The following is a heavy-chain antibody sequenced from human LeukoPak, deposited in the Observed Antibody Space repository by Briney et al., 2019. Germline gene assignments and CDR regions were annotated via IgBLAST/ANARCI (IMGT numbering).Heavy chain of an antibody. Sequence: GGSLRLSCSASGLTFSSYAMHWVRQAPGKGLEYVSAISSNGGSTYYADSVKGRFTISRDNSKNTLYLQMSSLRAEDTAVYYCVKDHRMTTVTTGGYFDYWGQGTLVTVSS. CDR1: GLTFSSYA. D-gene: IGHD4-17*01. CDR2: ISSNGGST. V-gene: IGHV3-64D*06. CDR3: VKDHRMTTVTTGGYFDY. J-gene: IGHJ4*02.